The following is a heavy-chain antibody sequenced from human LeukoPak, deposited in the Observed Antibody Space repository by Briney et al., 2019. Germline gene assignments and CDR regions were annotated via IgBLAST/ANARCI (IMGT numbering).Heavy chain of an antibody. J-gene: IGHJ2*01. CDR2: LHSSGNT. CDR3: AGDVAAWGSDLDV. CDR1: GFSVSRNY. D-gene: IGHD6-25*01. V-gene: IGHV3-53*01. Sequence: GGSLRLSCAASGFSVSRNYMNWVRQAPGKGLEWLSVLHSSGNTYYAGSVKGRFTISRDDSKNTLYLQMNSLRADDTAVYYCAGDVAAWGSDLDVWGRGTLVTVSS.